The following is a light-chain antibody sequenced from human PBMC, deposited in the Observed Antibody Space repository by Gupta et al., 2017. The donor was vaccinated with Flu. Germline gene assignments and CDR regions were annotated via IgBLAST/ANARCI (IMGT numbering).Light chain of an antibody. J-gene: IGLJ3*02. Sequence: IYDNFKRFTGVPDRFSGSKSGTSATLTITGLLTGDEADYYCGTWESTLTVSWVFGGGTKVTVL. V-gene: IGLV1-51*01. CDR3: GTWESTLTVSWV. CDR2: DNF.